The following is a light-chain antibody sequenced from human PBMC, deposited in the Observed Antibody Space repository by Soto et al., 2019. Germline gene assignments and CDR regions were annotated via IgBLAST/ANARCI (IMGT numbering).Light chain of an antibody. J-gene: IGKJ1*01. V-gene: IGKV3-15*01. CDR1: QSINSN. Sequence: VMTQSPATLSVSPGESSTLSCTASQSINSNLAWYQQXPGQAPRLLIYGASTRATGNPARFSGSGSGTEFTLTISSLQSEDLAVYYCQQYNIWWTFGQGTKVDIK. CDR3: QQYNIWWT. CDR2: GAS.